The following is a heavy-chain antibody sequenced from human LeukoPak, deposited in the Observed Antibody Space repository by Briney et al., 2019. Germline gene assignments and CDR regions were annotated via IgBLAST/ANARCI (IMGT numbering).Heavy chain of an antibody. CDR3: ARDPTYYDYVWGSYRSAVAAYFDY. Sequence: ASVTVSYKASGYTFTSYGISWVRQAPGQGLEWMGWISAYNGNTNYAQKLQGRVTMTTDTSTSTAYMELRSLRSDDTAVYYCARDPTYYDYVWGSYRSAVAAYFDYWGQGTLVTVSS. V-gene: IGHV1-18*01. CDR1: GYTFTSYG. D-gene: IGHD3-16*02. J-gene: IGHJ4*02. CDR2: ISAYNGNT.